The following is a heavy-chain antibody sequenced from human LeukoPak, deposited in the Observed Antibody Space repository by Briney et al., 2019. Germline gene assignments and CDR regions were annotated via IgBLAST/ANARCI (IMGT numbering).Heavy chain of an antibody. CDR3: AANSADYNTLGSSYKV. Sequence: SETLSLTCAVYGGSFSGYYWSWIRQPPGKGLEWIGEINYSGSTNYNPSLKSRVTISVDTSKNQFSLKLSSVTAADTAVYYCAANSADYNTLGSSYKVWGQGTLVTVSS. D-gene: IGHD3-10*01. J-gene: IGHJ4*02. V-gene: IGHV4-34*01. CDR1: GGSFSGYY. CDR2: INYSGST.